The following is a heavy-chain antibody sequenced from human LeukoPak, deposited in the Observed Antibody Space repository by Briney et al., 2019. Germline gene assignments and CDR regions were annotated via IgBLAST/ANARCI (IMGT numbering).Heavy chain of an antibody. CDR3: TRFGDYGEY. V-gene: IGHV3-23*01. Sequence: GGSLRLSCAASGFTFSSYAMSWVRQAPGKGLVWVSRITSDGTDSIYADSVKGRFTVSRNNPQNTVYLQMNSLRAEDSALYYCTRFGDYGEYWGQGTLVTVSS. D-gene: IGHD3-10*01. CDR1: GFTFSSYA. CDR2: ITSDGTDS. J-gene: IGHJ4*02.